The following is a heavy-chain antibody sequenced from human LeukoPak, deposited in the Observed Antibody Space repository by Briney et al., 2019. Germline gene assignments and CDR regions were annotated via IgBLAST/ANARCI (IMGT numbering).Heavy chain of an antibody. CDR1: GGSISSYY. Sequence: SETLSLTCTVSGGSISSYYWSWIRQPAGKGLEWIGRIYTSGSTNYNPSLKSRVTISVDKSKNQFSLKLSSVTAADTAVYYCARDHSSGSYPGAFDYWGQGTLVTVSS. J-gene: IGHJ4*02. CDR2: IYTSGST. CDR3: ARDHSSGSYPGAFDY. V-gene: IGHV4-4*07. D-gene: IGHD1-26*01.